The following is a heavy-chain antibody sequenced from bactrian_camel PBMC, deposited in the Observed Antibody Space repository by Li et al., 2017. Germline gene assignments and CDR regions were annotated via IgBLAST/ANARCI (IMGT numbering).Heavy chain of an antibody. CDR3: TKGVGGTPYN. CDR2: IHTGAETT. CDR1: ENIRSFTC. J-gene: IGHJ4*01. D-gene: IGHD6*01. Sequence: VQLVESGGGSVRAGGSLTLSCAASENIRSFTCLGWFRQAPGKEREGVAAIHTGAETTIYADAVKGRFTISRDNAKNMVYLQLNSLKTEDTAMYYCTKGVGGTPYNWGQGTQVTVS. V-gene: IGHV3S54*01.